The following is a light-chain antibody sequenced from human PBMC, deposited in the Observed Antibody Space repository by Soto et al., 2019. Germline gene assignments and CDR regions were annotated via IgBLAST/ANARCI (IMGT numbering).Light chain of an antibody. J-gene: IGLJ3*02. Sequence: QSALTQPASVSGSPGQSITISCTGTSSDVGTYNLVSWFRHHPGKAPKLMIYEGTKRPSGVSNHFSGSKSGNTASLTISGLQAEDEADYYCYSYAGRYTFVFGGGTKLTVL. CDR2: EGT. CDR3: YSYAGRYTFV. V-gene: IGLV2-23*03. CDR1: SSDVGTYNL.